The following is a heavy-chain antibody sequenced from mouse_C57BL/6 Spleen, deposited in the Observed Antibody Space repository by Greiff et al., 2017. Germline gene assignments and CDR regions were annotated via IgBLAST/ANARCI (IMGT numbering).Heavy chain of an antibody. CDR1: GFNIKDSY. Sequence: VQLKESGAELVKPGASVKLSCTASGFNIKDSYMHWVKQRTEQGLEWIGRLDPEDGETKYAPKFQGKGTITADPSSNTAYLQLSSLTSEDPAVYYCASSLITRFAYWGQGTLVTVSA. CDR3: ASSLITRFAY. J-gene: IGHJ3*01. D-gene: IGHD2-4*01. CDR2: LDPEDGET. V-gene: IGHV14-2*01.